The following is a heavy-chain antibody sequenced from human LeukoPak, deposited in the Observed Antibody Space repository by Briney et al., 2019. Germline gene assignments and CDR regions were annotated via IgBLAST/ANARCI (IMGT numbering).Heavy chain of an antibody. CDR2: IHHSGST. CDR3: ARGSPYSSSWGGDTSDY. V-gene: IGHV4-38-2*02. J-gene: IGHJ4*02. CDR1: GYSISSGYY. D-gene: IGHD6-13*01. Sequence: SETLSLTCTVSGYSISSGYYWGWIRQPPGKGLEWIASIHHSGSTYYNPSLKSRVTISVDRSKNQFSLKLSSVTAADTAVYYCARGSPYSSSWGGDTSDYWGQGTLVTVSS.